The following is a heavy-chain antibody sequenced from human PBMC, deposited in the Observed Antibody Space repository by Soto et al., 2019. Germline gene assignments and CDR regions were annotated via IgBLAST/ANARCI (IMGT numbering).Heavy chain of an antibody. CDR2: IYSGGST. D-gene: IGHD2-8*02. CDR1: GFTVSSNY. CDR3: ARDRSLVNYYGMDV. J-gene: IGHJ6*02. V-gene: IGHV3-53*01. Sequence: VGSLRLSCAASGFTVSSNYMSWVRQAPGKGLEWVSVIYSGGSTYYADSVKGRFTISRDNSKNTLYLQMNSLRAEDTAVYYCARDRSLVNYYGMDVWGQGTTVTVSS.